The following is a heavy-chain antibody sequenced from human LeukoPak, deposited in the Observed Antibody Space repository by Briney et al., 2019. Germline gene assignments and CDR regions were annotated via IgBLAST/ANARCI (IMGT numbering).Heavy chain of an antibody. Sequence: TGGSLRLSCAASGFTFSSYEMNWVRQAPGKGLEWVSYISSSGSTIYYADSVKGRFTISRDNAKNSLYLNLNSLSAEDTAVYYCARDPYYGDYVVWGQGTLVTVSS. V-gene: IGHV3-48*03. J-gene: IGHJ4*02. D-gene: IGHD4-17*01. CDR2: ISSSGSTI. CDR1: GFTFSSYE. CDR3: ARDPYYGDYVV.